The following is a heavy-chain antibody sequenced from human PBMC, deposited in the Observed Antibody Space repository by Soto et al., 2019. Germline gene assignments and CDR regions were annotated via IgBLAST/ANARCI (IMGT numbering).Heavy chain of an antibody. D-gene: IGHD3-10*01. J-gene: IGHJ4*02. CDR3: TVWGSGNDFGAA. V-gene: IGHV3-72*01. CDR1: GFTFSDHY. Sequence: EVQLVESGGGLVQPGGSLRLSCAASGFTFSDHYMDWVRQAPGKGLEWVSRSKNKADSYTTEYAASVKGRFTISRDGSKNSLFLQMTSLKTEDTAVYYCTVWGSGNDFGAAWGQGILVTVSS. CDR2: SKNKADSYTT.